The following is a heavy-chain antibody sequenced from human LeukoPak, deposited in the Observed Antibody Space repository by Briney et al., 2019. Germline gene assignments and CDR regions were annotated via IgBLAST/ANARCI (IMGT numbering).Heavy chain of an antibody. CDR3: ARAGPPSRDYYYYMDV. CDR2: TIPVYGTT. Sequence: ASVNVSCKASGGTFSSNAISWVRQAPGQGLEWMGGTIPVYGTTNYAQKFQGRVTITADESTGTVYMELNTLRSEDTAVYYCARAGPPSRDYYYYMDVWGTGTMVTVSS. J-gene: IGHJ6*03. CDR1: GGTFSSNA. V-gene: IGHV1-69*13.